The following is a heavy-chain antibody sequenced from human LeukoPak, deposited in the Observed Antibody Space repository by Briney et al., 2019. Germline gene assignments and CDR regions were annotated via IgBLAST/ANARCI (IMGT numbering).Heavy chain of an antibody. V-gene: IGHV3-48*04. CDR1: GFSFSFQS. Sequence: LRLTCATSGFSFSFQSMSWVRQAPGKGLEWISYISTSGSSIVYADSVKGRFTISRDNAKNTLYLQMNSLRAEDTAVYYCARVGCSGGSCYSPWFDPWGQGTLVTVSS. D-gene: IGHD2-15*01. CDR2: ISTSGSSI. J-gene: IGHJ5*02. CDR3: ARVGCSGGSCYSPWFDP.